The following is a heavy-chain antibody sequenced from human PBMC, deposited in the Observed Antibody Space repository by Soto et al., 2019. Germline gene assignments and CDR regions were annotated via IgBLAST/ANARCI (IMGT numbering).Heavy chain of an antibody. D-gene: IGHD4-17*01. CDR2: IIPICGTA. Sequence: QVQLVQSGAEVKKPGSSVKVSCKASGGTFSSYAISWVRQAPGQGLEWMGGIIPICGTANYAQKFQGRVTITADESTSTAYMELSSLRSEDTAVYYCARAVDYCDYSYYYYGMDVWGQGTTVTVSS. CDR3: ARAVDYCDYSYYYYGMDV. CDR1: GGTFSSYA. J-gene: IGHJ6*02. V-gene: IGHV1-69*01.